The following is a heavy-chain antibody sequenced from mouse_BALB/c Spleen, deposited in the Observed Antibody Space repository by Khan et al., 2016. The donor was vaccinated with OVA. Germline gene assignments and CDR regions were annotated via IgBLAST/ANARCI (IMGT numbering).Heavy chain of an antibody. D-gene: IGHD1-1*01. V-gene: IGHV3-2*02. J-gene: IGHJ2*01. CDR3: ARSVTITTVVATDFYY. CDR1: GYSITSDYA. Sequence: EVQLQESGPGLVKPSQSLSLTCTVTGYSITSDYAWNWIRQFPENKLEWMGYISYSGRTSYNPSLKSRISITRDTSKNQFFLQLNSVTTEDTATYYCARSVTITTVVATDFYYWGQGTTLTVSS. CDR2: ISYSGRT.